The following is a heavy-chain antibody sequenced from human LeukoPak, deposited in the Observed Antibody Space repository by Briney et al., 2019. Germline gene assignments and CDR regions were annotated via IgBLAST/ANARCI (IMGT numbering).Heavy chain of an antibody. V-gene: IGHV3-23*01. CDR1: GFTFSSYA. CDR3: AKSLGVVRGVYL. D-gene: IGHD3-10*01. Sequence: GGSLRLSCAASGFTFSSYAMSWVRQAPGKGLEWVSAISGSGGSTYYADSVEGRLTISRDNSKNTLYLQMNSLRAEDTAVYYCAKSLGVVRGVYLWGQGTLVTVSS. CDR2: ISGSGGST. J-gene: IGHJ4*02.